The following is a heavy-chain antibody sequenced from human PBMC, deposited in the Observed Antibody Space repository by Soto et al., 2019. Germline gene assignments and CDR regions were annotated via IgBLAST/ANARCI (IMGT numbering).Heavy chain of an antibody. CDR3: ASARVVATPSPVDY. Sequence: QVQLVQSGAEVKKPGSSVKVSCKASGGTFSSYTISWVRQAPGQGLEWMGRIIPILGIANYAQKFQGRVTITVDKSTSTAYMELSSLRSEDTAVYYCASARVVATPSPVDYWGQGTLVTVSS. V-gene: IGHV1-69*02. J-gene: IGHJ4*02. D-gene: IGHD5-12*01. CDR2: IIPILGIA. CDR1: GGTFSSYT.